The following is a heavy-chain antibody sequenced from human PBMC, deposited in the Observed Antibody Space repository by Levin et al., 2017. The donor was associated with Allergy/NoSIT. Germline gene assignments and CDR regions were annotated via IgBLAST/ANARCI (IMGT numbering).Heavy chain of an antibody. Sequence: LRLSCTVSGGSISSGDYYWSWIRQPPGKGLEWIGYIYYSGSTYYNPSLKSRVTISVDTSKNQFSLKLSSVTAADTAVYYCATDCSGGSCLRRDDAFDIWGQGTMVTVSS. CDR1: GGSISSGDYY. V-gene: IGHV4-30-4*01. CDR3: ATDCSGGSCLRRDDAFDI. D-gene: IGHD2-15*01. CDR2: IYYSGST. J-gene: IGHJ3*02.